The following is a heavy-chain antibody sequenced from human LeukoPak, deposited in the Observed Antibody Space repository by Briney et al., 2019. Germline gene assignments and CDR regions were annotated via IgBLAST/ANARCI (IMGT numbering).Heavy chain of an antibody. CDR3: ARADWVAAAGRRGYYFDY. CDR2: IIPIFGTA. J-gene: IGHJ4*02. CDR1: GGTFSSYA. V-gene: IGHV1-69*06. Sequence: ASVKVSCKASGGTFSSYAISWVRQAPGQGLEWMGGIIPIFGTANYAQKFQGRVTITADKSTSTAYMELSSLRSEDTAVYCCARADWVAAAGRRGYYFDYWGQGTLVTVSS. D-gene: IGHD6-13*01.